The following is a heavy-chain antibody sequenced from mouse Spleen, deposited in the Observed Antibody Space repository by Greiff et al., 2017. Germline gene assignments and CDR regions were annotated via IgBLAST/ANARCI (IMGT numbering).Heavy chain of an antibody. V-gene: IGHV3-6*01. D-gene: IGHD3-3*01. CDR3: ARGGDVLFDY. Sequence: DVQLQESGPGLVKPSQSLSLTCSVTGYSITSGYYWNWIRQFPGNKLEWMGYISYDGSNNYNPSLKNRISITRDTSKNQFFLKLNSVTTEDTATYYCARGGDVLFDYWGQGTTLTVSS. CDR2: ISYDGSN. CDR1: GYSITSGYY. J-gene: IGHJ2*01.